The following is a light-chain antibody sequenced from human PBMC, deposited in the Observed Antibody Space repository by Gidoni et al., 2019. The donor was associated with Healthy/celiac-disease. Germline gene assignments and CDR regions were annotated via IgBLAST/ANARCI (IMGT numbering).Light chain of an antibody. CDR2: AAS. Sequence: IQLTQSPSSLSASVGDRVTITCRASQGISSYLAWYQQKPGKAPKLLIYAASTLQSGVPSRFSGSGSGTDFTPTISSLQPEDFATYYCQQLNSYPRTFGGGTKEEIK. CDR1: QGISSY. CDR3: QQLNSYPRT. J-gene: IGKJ4*01. V-gene: IGKV1-9*01.